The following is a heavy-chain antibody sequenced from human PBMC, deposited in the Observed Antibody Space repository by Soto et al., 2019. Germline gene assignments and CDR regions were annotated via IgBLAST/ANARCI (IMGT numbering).Heavy chain of an antibody. CDR1: GGSFSGYY. D-gene: IGHD6-13*01. CDR2: INHSGST. CDR3: ARGQQQLVHGYYYYYMDV. V-gene: IGHV4-34*01. Sequence: QVQLQQWGAGLLKPSETLSLTCAVYGGSFSGYYWSWIRQPPGKGLEWIGEINHSGSTNYNPSLKSRVTISVDTSKNQFSLKLSSVTAADTAVYYCARGQQQLVHGYYYYYMDVWGKGTTVTVSS. J-gene: IGHJ6*03.